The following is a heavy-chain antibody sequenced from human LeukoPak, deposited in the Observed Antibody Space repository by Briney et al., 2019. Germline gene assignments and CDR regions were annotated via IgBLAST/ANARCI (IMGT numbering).Heavy chain of an antibody. CDR3: ARDGIAAAGNEGYYGMDV. J-gene: IGHJ6*02. D-gene: IGHD6-13*01. V-gene: IGHV1-18*01. CDR2: ISAYSGNR. Sequence: GASVKVSCKASGYTFTSYGISWVRQAPGQGLEWMGWISAYSGNRNYAQKLQGRVTMTTDTSTSTAYMELRSLRSDDTAVYYCARDGIAAAGNEGYYGMDVWGQGTTVTVSS. CDR1: GYTFTSYG.